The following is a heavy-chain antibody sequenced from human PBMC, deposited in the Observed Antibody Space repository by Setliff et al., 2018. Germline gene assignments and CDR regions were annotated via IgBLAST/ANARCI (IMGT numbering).Heavy chain of an antibody. CDR3: ARGGYNGYAVFDD. D-gene: IGHD5-12*01. Sequence: PSETLSLTCTVSGVSIGDTYYYWAWIRQPPGKGLEWIGNIYYTGSPSYSPSLRSRGTISVDTSKNKFSLSLSSVTAADTAVYYCARGGYNGYAVFDDWGQGALVTVSS. CDR1: GVSIGDTYYY. J-gene: IGHJ4*02. V-gene: IGHV4-61*05. CDR2: IYYTGSP.